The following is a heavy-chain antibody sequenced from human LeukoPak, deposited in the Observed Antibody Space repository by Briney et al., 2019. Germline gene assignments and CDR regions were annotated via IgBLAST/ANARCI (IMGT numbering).Heavy chain of an antibody. CDR3: ARTRITMIGPFDY. Sequence: PSETLSLTCTVSGGSISSYYWSWIRQPPGKGLEWIGYIYYSGSTNYNPSLKSRVTISVDTSKNQFSLKLSSVTAADTAVYYCARTRITMIGPFDYWGQGTPVTVSS. CDR2: IYYSGST. J-gene: IGHJ4*02. D-gene: IGHD3-22*01. CDR1: GGSISSYY. V-gene: IGHV4-59*01.